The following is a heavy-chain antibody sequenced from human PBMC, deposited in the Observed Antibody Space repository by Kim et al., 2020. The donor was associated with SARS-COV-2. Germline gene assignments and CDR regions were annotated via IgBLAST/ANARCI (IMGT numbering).Heavy chain of an antibody. V-gene: IGHV3-30*02. CDR3: AKDGKDIVVVVAAIRGYYFDY. Sequence: TISRDNSKNTLYLQMNSLRAEDTAVYYCAKDGKDIVVVVAAIRGYYFDYWGQGTLVTVSS. D-gene: IGHD2-15*01. J-gene: IGHJ4*02.